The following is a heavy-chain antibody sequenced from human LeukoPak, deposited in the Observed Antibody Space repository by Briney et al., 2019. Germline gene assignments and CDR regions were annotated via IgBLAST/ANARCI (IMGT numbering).Heavy chain of an antibody. CDR2: IYHSGNT. CDR3: ARHLYDSSGYVDY. J-gene: IGHJ4*02. CDR1: GYSINNDYD. D-gene: IGHD3-22*01. Sequence: PSETLSLTCAVSGYSINNDYDWGWIGQPPGEGVEWIGCIYHSGNTDYTPSLKSRVTISVDTSKNQFSLKLSSVTAADTAVYYCARHLYDSSGYVDYWGQGTLVTVSS. V-gene: IGHV4-38-2*01.